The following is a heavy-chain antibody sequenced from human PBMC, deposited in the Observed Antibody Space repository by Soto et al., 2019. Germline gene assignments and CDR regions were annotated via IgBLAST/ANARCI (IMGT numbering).Heavy chain of an antibody. V-gene: IGHV4-38-2*01. CDR3: ASSSLYGMDV. CDR2: IYHSGTT. CDR1: SFSISSGYY. Sequence: PSETLSLTCAVCSFSISSGYYWGWVRQPPGKGLEWIGSIYHSGTTNYSPSLKSRVTISIDTSKNQFSLTLRSVTAADTAVYYCASSSLYGMDVWGQGTTVTV. J-gene: IGHJ6*02.